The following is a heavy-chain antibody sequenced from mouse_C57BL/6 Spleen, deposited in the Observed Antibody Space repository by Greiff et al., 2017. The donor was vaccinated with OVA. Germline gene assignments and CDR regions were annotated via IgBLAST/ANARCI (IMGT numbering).Heavy chain of an antibody. CDR1: GYAFSSSW. CDR2: IYPGDGDT. V-gene: IGHV1-82*01. Sequence: VQLQQSGPELVKPGASVKISCKASGYAFSSSWMNWVKQRPGKGLEWIGRIYPGDGDTNYNGKFKGKATLTADKSSSTAYMQLSSLTSEDSAVYFCAGPRGDYWGQGTSVTVSS. CDR3: AGPRGDY. J-gene: IGHJ4*01.